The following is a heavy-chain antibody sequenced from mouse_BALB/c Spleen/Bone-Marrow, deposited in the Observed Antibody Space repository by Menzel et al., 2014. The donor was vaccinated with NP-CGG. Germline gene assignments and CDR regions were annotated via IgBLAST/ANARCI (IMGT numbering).Heavy chain of an antibody. V-gene: IGHV1-54*01. D-gene: IGHD3-2*01. J-gene: IGHJ2*01. CDR2: INPGSGGA. CDR1: GYAFTNYL. Sequence: VQVVESGAELVRPGTSVKVSCKASGYAFTNYLIEWVKRRPVQGLEWIGVINPGSGGANYNAKFKGKATLTADKSSSTAYMQLSSLTSDDSAVYFCAREWTARAVDYWGQGTTLTVS. CDR3: AREWTARAVDY.